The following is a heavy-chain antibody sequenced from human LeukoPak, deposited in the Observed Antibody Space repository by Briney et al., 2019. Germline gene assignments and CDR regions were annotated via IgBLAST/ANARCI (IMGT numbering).Heavy chain of an antibody. Sequence: GASVKVSCKASGYTFTSYDINWVRQATGQGLEWMGWMNPNSGNTGYAQKFQGRVTMTRNTSISTAYMELSSLRSEDTAVYYCAWGDYDYYYYGMDVWGQGTAVTVSS. J-gene: IGHJ6*02. D-gene: IGHD4-17*01. CDR2: MNPNSGNT. CDR3: AWGDYDYYYYGMDV. CDR1: GYTFTSYD. V-gene: IGHV1-8*01.